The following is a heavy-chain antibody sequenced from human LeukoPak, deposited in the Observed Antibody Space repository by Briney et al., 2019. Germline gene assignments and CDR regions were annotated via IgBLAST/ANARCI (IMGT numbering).Heavy chain of an antibody. V-gene: IGHV3-23*01. CDR3: AKSSYGDYLEWFDP. J-gene: IGHJ5*02. CDR1: GFTFSSYA. Sequence: GGSLRLSCAASGFTFSSYAMSWVRQAPGEGLEWVSAISGSGGSTYYADSVKGRFTISRDNSKNTLYLQMNSLRAEDTAVYYCAKSSYGDYLEWFDPWGQGTLVTVSS. D-gene: IGHD4-17*01. CDR2: ISGSGGST.